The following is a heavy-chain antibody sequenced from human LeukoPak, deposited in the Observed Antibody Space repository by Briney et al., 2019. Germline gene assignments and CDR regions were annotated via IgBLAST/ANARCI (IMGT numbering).Heavy chain of an antibody. J-gene: IGHJ4*02. V-gene: IGHV3-21*01. D-gene: IGHD3-10*01. CDR3: ARDWGSGSPWDFGY. CDR1: GFTFGSYS. CDR2: ISSSSSYI. Sequence: MPGGSLRLSCAASGFTFGSYSMNWVRQAPGKGLEWVSSISSSSSYIYYADSVKGRFTISRDNAKNSLYLQMNSLRAEDTAVYYCARDWGSGSPWDFGYWGQGTLVTVSS.